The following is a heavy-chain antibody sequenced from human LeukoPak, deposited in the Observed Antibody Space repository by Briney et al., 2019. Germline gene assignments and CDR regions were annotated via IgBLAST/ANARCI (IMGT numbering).Heavy chain of an antibody. CDR1: GFTFSSYG. CDR2: ISYDGSNK. J-gene: IGHJ4*02. CDR3: AKDRVVYRGDYFDY. Sequence: GRSLRLSCAASGFTFSSYGMHWVRQAPGKGLEWVAVISYDGSNKYYADSVKSRFTISRDNSKNTLYLQMNSLRAEDTAVYYCAKDRVVYRGDYFDYWGQGTLVTVPS. V-gene: IGHV3-30*18. D-gene: IGHD2-2*02.